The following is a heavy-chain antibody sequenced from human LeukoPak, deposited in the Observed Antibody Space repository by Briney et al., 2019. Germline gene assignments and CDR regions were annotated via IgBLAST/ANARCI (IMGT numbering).Heavy chain of an antibody. J-gene: IGHJ4*02. D-gene: IGHD6-13*01. CDR3: ARVEKTAAGNDY. Sequence: GGSLRLSCAASGFTFSSYSMNWVRQAPGKGLEWVSSISSSSIYIYYADSVKGRFTISRDNAKNSLYLQMDSLRAEDTAVYYCARVEKTAAGNDYWGQGTLVTVSS. V-gene: IGHV3-21*01. CDR2: ISSSSIYI. CDR1: GFTFSSYS.